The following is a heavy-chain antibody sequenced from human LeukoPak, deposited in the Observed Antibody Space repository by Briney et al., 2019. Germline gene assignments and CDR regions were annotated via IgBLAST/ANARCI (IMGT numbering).Heavy chain of an antibody. CDR1: GVSFSGYY. V-gene: IGHV4-34*01. D-gene: IGHD6-13*01. J-gene: IGHJ5*02. Sequence: SETLSLTCAVYGVSFSGYYWSWIRQPPGKGLEWIGEINHSGSTNYNPSLKSRVTISVDTSKNQFSLKLSSVTAADTAVYYCARAPPGIAAAGSRFNWFDPWGQGTLVTVSS. CDR3: ARAPPGIAAAGSRFNWFDP. CDR2: INHSGST.